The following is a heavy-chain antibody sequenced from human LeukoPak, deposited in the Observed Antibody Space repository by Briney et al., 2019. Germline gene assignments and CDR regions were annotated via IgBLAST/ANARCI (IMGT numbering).Heavy chain of an antibody. J-gene: IGHJ4*02. Sequence: QPGRSLRLSCAASGFTFSSYGMHWVRQAPGKGLEWVAVISYDGSNKYYADSVKGRFTISRDNSKNTLYLQMNSLRAEDTAVYYCAKSTLIVVITLFDYWGQGTLVTVSS. V-gene: IGHV3-30*18. CDR1: GFTFSSYG. CDR3: AKSTLIVVITLFDY. CDR2: ISYDGSNK. D-gene: IGHD3-22*01.